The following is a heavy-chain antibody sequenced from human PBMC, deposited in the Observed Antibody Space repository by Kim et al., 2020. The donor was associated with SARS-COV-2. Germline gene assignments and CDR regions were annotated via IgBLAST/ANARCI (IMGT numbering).Heavy chain of an antibody. CDR1: GFTFGDYG. CDR3: VRNGKGLVGVCTSVYCYYMDV. J-gene: IGHJ6*03. CDR2: ISRNSGNI. V-gene: IGHV3-9*01. D-gene: IGHD2-2*01. Sequence: GGSLRLSCAASGFTFGDYGMHWVRQTPGRGLEWVSGISRNSGNIYSADSVKGRFTISRDNARNSLYLQMNSLRAEDTALYYCVRNGKGLVGVCTSVYCYYMDVWGLGTPVIVS.